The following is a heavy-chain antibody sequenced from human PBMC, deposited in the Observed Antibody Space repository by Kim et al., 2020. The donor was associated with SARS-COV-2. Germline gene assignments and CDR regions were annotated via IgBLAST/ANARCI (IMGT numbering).Heavy chain of an antibody. CDR3: AREIRSGSYSHFDY. V-gene: IGHV4-38-2*02. CDR2: IYHSGST. D-gene: IGHD1-26*01. Sequence: SETLSLTCTVSGYSISSGYYWGWIRQPPGKGLEWIGSIYHSGSTYYNPSLKSRVTISVDTSKNQFSLKLSSVTAADTAVYYCAREIRSGSYSHFDYWGQG. J-gene: IGHJ4*02. CDR1: GYSISSGYY.